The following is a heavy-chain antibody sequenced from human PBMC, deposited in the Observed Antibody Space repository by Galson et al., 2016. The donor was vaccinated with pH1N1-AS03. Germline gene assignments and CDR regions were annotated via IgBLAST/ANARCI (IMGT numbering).Heavy chain of an antibody. V-gene: IGHV1-69*01. J-gene: IGHJ4*02. CDR2: IIAIFGTP. CDR1: GVTFRNFV. D-gene: IGHD3-9*01. CDR3: ARGHVLKGFEY. Sequence: GVTFRNFVISWVRQAPGQGLEWVGGIIAIFGTPKHAQKFQGRVTITADESTSTAYMELSSLTSEDTAVYYCARGHVLKGFEYWGQGTLVTVSS.